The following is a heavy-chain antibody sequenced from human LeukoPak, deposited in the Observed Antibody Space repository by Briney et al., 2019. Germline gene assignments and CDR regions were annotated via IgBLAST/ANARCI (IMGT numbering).Heavy chain of an antibody. J-gene: IGHJ5*02. D-gene: IGHD3-3*01. CDR1: GYTFTGYY. CDR3: ARANYDFWSGSNWFDP. V-gene: IGHV1-2*02. CDR2: INPNSGGT. Sequence: ASVKVSCKASGYTFTGYYMRWVRQGPGQGLEWMGWINPNSGGTNYAQKFQGRVTMTRDTSISTAYMELSRLRSDDTAVYYCARANYDFWSGSNWFDPWGQGTLVTVSS.